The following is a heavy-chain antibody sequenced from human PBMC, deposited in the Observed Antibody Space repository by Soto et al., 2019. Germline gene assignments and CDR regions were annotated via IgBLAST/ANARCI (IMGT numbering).Heavy chain of an antibody. CDR3: ARLNYDYIWGSYRNGPMIFDY. J-gene: IGHJ4*02. D-gene: IGHD3-16*02. V-gene: IGHV4-59*08. Sequence: PSETLSLTCTVSGGSISSYYWSWIRQPPGKGLEWIGYIYYSGSTNYNPSLKSRVTISVDTSKNQFSLKLSSVTAADTAVYYCARLNYDYIWGSYRNGPMIFDYWGQGSLVTVSS. CDR1: GGSISSYY. CDR2: IYYSGST.